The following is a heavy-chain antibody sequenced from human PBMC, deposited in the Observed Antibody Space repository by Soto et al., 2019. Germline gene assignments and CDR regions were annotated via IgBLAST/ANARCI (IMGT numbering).Heavy chain of an antibody. CDR2: TRHDGSNT. D-gene: IGHD1-26*01. CDR3: ARDGVGITPYFGYFDY. Sequence: PGGSLRLSCEASGFNFRGYGMHWVRQAPGKGLEWVAITRHDGSNTYYADSVRGRFTISRDNSKNTLYLQMNSLRVEDTAVYYCARDGVGITPYFGYFDYWGQGTLVTSPQ. J-gene: IGHJ4*02. V-gene: IGHV3-30*02. CDR1: GFNFRGYG.